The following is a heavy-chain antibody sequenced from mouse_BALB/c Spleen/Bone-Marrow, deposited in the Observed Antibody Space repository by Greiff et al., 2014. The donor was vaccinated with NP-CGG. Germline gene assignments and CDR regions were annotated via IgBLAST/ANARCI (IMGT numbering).Heavy chain of an antibody. J-gene: IGHJ2*01. CDR3: AKGGNYRYDFDY. V-gene: IGHV1-14*01. Sequence: SGPELVKPGASAKMSCKASGYTFTSYVMHWVKQKPGQGLEWIGYINPYNDGTKYNEKFKGMATLTSDRSSSTAYMELSSLTSEDSAVYYCAKGGNYRYDFDYWGQGTTLTVSS. CDR1: GYTFTSYV. D-gene: IGHD2-14*01. CDR2: INPYNDGT.